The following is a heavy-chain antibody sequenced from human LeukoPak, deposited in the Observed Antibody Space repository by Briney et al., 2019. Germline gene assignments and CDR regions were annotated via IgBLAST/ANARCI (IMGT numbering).Heavy chain of an antibody. CDR2: ISGSGNFI. CDR3: ARGFPLGWWYFDY. Sequence: PGGSLRLSCAASGFTFSSYSMNWVRQAPGKGLEWISHISGSGNFIYYADSVEGRFSISRDNAKNSLYLQMNSLRVEDTAVYYCARGFPLGWWYFDYWGQGTLVTVSS. V-gene: IGHV3-48*01. CDR1: GFTFSSYS. D-gene: IGHD2-15*01. J-gene: IGHJ4*02.